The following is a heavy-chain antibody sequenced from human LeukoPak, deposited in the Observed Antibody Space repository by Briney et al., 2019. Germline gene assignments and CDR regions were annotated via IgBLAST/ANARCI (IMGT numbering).Heavy chain of an antibody. CDR1: GGTFSSYA. CDR2: IIPIFGTA. V-gene: IGHV1-69*05. CDR3: ARDETGPEWELPFDY. J-gene: IGHJ4*02. D-gene: IGHD1-26*01. Sequence: ASVKVSCKASGGTFSSYAISWVRQAPGQGLEWMGGIIPIFGTANYAQKFQGRVTITTDESTSTAYMELSSLRSEDTAVYYCARDETGPEWELPFDYWGQGTLVTVSS.